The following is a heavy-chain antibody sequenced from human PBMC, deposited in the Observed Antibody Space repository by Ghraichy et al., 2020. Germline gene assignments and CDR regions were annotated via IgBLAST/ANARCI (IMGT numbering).Heavy chain of an antibody. CDR1: GYTFTSYF. J-gene: IGHJ6*02. V-gene: IGHV1-46*01. D-gene: IGHD4-11*01. Sequence: ASAKVSCKASGYTFTSYFIHWVRQAPGQGLEWMGIINPSDHSPSYAQKFQDRVNMATDTSTSTVYMELSSLRSEDTAIYYCARDLIVTRGQYYYYGMDVWGQGTTVTVSS. CDR3: ARDLIVTRGQYYYYGMDV. CDR2: INPSDHSP.